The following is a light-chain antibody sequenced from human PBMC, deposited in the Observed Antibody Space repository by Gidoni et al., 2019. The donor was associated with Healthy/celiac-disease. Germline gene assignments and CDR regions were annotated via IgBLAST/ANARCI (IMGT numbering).Light chain of an antibody. Sequence: EIVLTQSPGTLSFSPGERATLSCRASQSVSSSYLAWYQQKPGQAPRLLIYGASSSATGIPDRFSGSGSGTDFTLTISRLEPEDFAVYYCQQYGSSPLFTFGPXTKVDIK. V-gene: IGKV3-20*01. J-gene: IGKJ3*01. CDR2: GAS. CDR1: QSVSSSY. CDR3: QQYGSSPLFT.